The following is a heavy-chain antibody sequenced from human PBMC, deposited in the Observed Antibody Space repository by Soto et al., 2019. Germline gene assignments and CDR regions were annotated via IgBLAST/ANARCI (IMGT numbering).Heavy chain of an antibody. CDR2: VFYTGFT. V-gene: IGHV4-59*04. J-gene: IGHJ4*02. CDR3: ATSQKGYNWNYFDH. CDR1: GGSINDFY. D-gene: IGHD1-20*01. Sequence: SETLSLTCTVSGGSINDFYWSWIRQPPGKGPEWIGSVFYTGFTSYNPSLESRVSVSVDTSKNQFSLKVSGVSAADTAVYYCATSQKGYNWNYFDHWGQGALVTVSS.